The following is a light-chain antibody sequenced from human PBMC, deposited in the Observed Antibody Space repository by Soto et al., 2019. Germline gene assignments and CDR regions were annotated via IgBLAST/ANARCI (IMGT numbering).Light chain of an antibody. J-gene: IGKJ4*01. CDR3: QQYYSIPLT. Sequence: DIVMTQSPDSLAVSLGERATINCKSSQSVLYSSNNKNYSAWYQRKPGQPPRLLVYWAYTRESGVHDRFSGSGSGTVFALTISSLQAEDVAVYYCQQYYSIPLTFGGGTKVDIK. V-gene: IGKV4-1*01. CDR2: WAY. CDR1: QSVLYSSNNKNY.